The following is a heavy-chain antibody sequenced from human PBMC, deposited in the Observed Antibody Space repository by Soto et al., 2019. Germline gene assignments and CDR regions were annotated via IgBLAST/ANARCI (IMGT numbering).Heavy chain of an antibody. CDR3: AKGRGKNWNFDY. Sequence: EVQLLESGGGYVQPGGSLRLSCAASGFTFSSYAMHWVRRPPGKGLEWVSSISGSGGTAYYADSVKGRFSISRDSLVNTLYLQMNSLRAADTAVYYCAKGRGKNWNFDYWGQGTLVTVSP. D-gene: IGHD1-1*01. V-gene: IGHV3-23*01. CDR1: GFTFSSYA. CDR2: ISGSGGTA. J-gene: IGHJ4*02.